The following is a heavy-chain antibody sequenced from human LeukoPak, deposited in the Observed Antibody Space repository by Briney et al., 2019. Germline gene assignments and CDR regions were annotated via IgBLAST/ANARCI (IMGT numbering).Heavy chain of an antibody. CDR3: ARGRAGYSGYVH. V-gene: IGHV3-21*01. Sequence: GGSLRLSCAASGFTFSDSGMNWVRQAPGKGLEWVSFISSSSSYIYFADSMRGRFTISRDNAKHLVYLQMNSLRAEDTGVYYCARGRAGYSGYVHWGQGTLVTVSS. J-gene: IGHJ4*02. CDR1: GFTFSDSG. CDR2: ISSSSSYI. D-gene: IGHD5-12*01.